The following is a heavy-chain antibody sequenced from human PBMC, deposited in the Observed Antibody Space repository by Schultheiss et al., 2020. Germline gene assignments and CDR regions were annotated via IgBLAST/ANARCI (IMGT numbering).Heavy chain of an antibody. Sequence: SETLSLTCAVYGGSFSGYYWSWIRQPPGKGLEWIGEINHSGSTNYNPSLKSRVTISVDTSKNQFSLKLSSVTAADTAVYYCARGDYDILTGYAGPADYWGQGTLV. V-gene: IGHV4-34*01. J-gene: IGHJ4*02. D-gene: IGHD3-9*01. CDR2: INHSGST. CDR3: ARGDYDILTGYAGPADY. CDR1: GGSFSGYY.